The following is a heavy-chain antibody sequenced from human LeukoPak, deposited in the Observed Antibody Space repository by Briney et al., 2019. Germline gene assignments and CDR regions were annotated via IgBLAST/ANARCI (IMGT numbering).Heavy chain of an antibody. CDR2: IIPIFGTA. J-gene: IGHJ6*04. V-gene: IGHV1-69*13. D-gene: IGHD3-9*01. CDR3: ASSIYDILTGYYPHYYYYYGMDV. Sequence: ASVKVSCKASGGTFSSYAISWVRQAPEQGLEWMGGIIPIFGTANYAQKFQGRVTITADESTSTAYMELSSLRSEDTAVYYCASSIYDILTGYYPHYYYYYGMDVWGKGTTVTVSS. CDR1: GGTFSSYA.